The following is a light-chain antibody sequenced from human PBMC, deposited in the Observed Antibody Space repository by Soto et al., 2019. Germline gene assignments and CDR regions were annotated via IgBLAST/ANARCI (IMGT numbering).Light chain of an antibody. CDR2: EGS. Sequence: QSALTQPASVSGSPGQSITLSCTRTSSGVENYNLVSWYQHRPGKAPKLIIYEGSQRPSGVSDRFSGSKSGNTASLTIPGLRAEDEADYYCSSYAGAVVFGGGTKLTVL. CDR1: SSGVENYNL. V-gene: IGLV2-23*01. CDR3: SSYAGAVV. J-gene: IGLJ2*01.